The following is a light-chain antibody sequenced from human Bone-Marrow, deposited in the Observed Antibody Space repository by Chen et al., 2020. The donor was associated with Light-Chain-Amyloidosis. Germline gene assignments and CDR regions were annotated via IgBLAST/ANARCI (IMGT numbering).Light chain of an antibody. J-gene: IGLJ1*01. CDR2: AVS. CDR3: SSFTSSSSYV. V-gene: IGLV2-14*01. CDR1: SGDVGTYNY. Sequence: QSALTHPASVSGPPAQSPTTPCTGTSGDVGTYNYVSWYQQHPGKAPKVMIYAVSNRPSGVSNRFSGSKSGNTASLTISGLQAEDEADYYCSSFTSSSSYVFGPGTKVTVL.